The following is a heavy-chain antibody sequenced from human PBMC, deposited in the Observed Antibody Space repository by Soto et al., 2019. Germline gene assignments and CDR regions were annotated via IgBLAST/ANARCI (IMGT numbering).Heavy chain of an antibody. J-gene: IGHJ3*01. CDR3: VKRGRNWGAFAF. CDR2: IGGTDGDSDGVP. V-gene: IGHV3-23*01. Sequence: VQLLESGGDLVQPGGSLRLSCVASGFILKNYAMSWVRQAPGKGLEWVSTIGGTDGDSDGVPWYEDSVKGRFTISRDSSANTLFLHMANLRAEDSALYYCVKRGRNWGAFAFWGQGTTVVVSS. CDR1: GFILKNYA. D-gene: IGHD7-27*01.